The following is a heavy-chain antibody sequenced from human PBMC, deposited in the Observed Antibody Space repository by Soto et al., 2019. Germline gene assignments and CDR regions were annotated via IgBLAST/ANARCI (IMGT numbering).Heavy chain of an antibody. CDR1: GFTFSSYA. CDR3: AKVPTYDSSGYYSGGPQLAFDI. Sequence: PGGSLRLSCAASGFTFSSYAMSWVRQAPGKGLEWVSAISGSGGSTYYADSVKGRFTISRDNSKNTLYLQMNSLRAEDTAVYYCAKVPTYDSSGYYSGGPQLAFDIWGEGTMVTVSS. D-gene: IGHD3-22*01. V-gene: IGHV3-23*01. J-gene: IGHJ3*02. CDR2: ISGSGGST.